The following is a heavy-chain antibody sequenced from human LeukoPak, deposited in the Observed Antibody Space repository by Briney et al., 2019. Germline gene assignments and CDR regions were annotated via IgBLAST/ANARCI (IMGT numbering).Heavy chain of an antibody. CDR3: ARDRISVPGMGAFQH. D-gene: IGHD6-19*01. CDR2: ISHDGTYE. CDR1: RFTFSSYA. V-gene: IGHV3-30*04. J-gene: IGHJ1*01. Sequence: PGWSLRLSCAASRFTFSSYAMHWVRQAPGKGLEWVAGISHDGTYEYQADSVKGRFTISGDNPKSTLYLQMNSLRFEDTAIYYCARDRISVPGMGAFQHWGQGTLVTVSS.